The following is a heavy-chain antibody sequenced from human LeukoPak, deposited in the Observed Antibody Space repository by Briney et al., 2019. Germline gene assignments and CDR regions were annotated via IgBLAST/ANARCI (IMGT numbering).Heavy chain of an antibody. V-gene: IGHV1-18*01. CDR2: ISAYNGNT. CDR1: GYTSTSYG. D-gene: IGHD3-3*02. CDR3: ARGDTALELDY. Sequence: ASVKVSCKASGYTSTSYGISWVRQAPGQGLEWTGWISAYNGNTNYAQRLQGRVTMTTDTSTSTAYMELRSLRSDDTAVYYCARGDTALELDYWGQGTLVTVSS. J-gene: IGHJ4*02.